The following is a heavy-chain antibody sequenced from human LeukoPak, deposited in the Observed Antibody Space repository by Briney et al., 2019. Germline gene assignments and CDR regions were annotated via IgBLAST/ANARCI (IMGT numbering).Heavy chain of an antibody. CDR2: ISAYNGNT. CDR3: ARDRRALKVGATGYFDY. D-gene: IGHD1-26*01. J-gene: IGHJ4*02. Sequence: ASVKVSCKASGYTLTSYGISWVRQAPGQGLEWMGWISAYNGNTNYAQKLQGRVTMTTDTSTSTAYMELRSLRSDDTAVYYCARDRRALKVGATGYFDYWGQGTLVTVSS. V-gene: IGHV1-18*01. CDR1: GYTLTSYG.